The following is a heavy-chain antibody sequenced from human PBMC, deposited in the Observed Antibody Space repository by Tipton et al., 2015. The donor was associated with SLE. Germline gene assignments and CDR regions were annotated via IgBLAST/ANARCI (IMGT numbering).Heavy chain of an antibody. V-gene: IGHV4-4*08. CDR1: GGSISSYY. D-gene: IGHD6-19*01. CDR3: AREPVAGTDY. CDR2: IYTSGST. Sequence: TLSLTCTVSGGSISSYYWRWIRQPPGKGLEWIGYIYTSGSTNYNPSLKSRVTISVDTSKNQFSLKLSSVTAADTAVYYCAREPVAGTDYWGQGTLVTVSS. J-gene: IGHJ4*02.